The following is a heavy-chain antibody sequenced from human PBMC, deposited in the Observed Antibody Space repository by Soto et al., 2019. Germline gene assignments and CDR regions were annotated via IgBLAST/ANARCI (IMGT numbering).Heavy chain of an antibody. V-gene: IGHV3-53*01. CDR3: ARNYYDSGGGFDY. CDR1: GFTVSSNY. CDR2: IYSGGST. Sequence: GGSLRLSCAASGFTVSSNYMSWVRQAPGKGLEWVSVIYSGGSTYYADSVKGRFTISRDNSKNTLYLQMNSLRAEGTAVYYCARNYYDSGGGFDYWGQGTLVTVSS. D-gene: IGHD3-22*01. J-gene: IGHJ4*02.